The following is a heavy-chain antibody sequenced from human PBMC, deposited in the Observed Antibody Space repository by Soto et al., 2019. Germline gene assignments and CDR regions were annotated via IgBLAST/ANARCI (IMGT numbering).Heavy chain of an antibody. D-gene: IGHD6-6*01. Sequence: GESLKISCAASGFTFSSYEMNWVRQAPGKGLEWVSYISSSGSTIYYADSVKGRFTISRDNAKSSLYLQMNSLRVEDTACYDCARDGKAARLSYYFDCWGQGTLVTVSS. CDR1: GFTFSSYE. CDR2: ISSSGSTI. J-gene: IGHJ4*02. V-gene: IGHV3-48*03. CDR3: ARDGKAARLSYYFDC.